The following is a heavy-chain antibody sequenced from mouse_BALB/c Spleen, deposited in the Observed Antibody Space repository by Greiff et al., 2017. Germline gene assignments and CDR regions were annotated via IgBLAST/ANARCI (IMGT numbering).Heavy chain of an antibody. CDR2: ISSGGST. Sequence: EVQVVESGGGLVKPGGSLKLSCAASGFTFSSYAMSWVRQTPEKRLEWVASISSGGSTYYPDSVKGRFTISRDNARNILYLQMSSLRSEDTAMYYCARGNHGNSFAYWGQGTLVTVSA. V-gene: IGHV5-6-5*01. CDR1: GFTFSSYA. J-gene: IGHJ3*01. CDR3: ARGNHGNSFAY. D-gene: IGHD2-1*01.